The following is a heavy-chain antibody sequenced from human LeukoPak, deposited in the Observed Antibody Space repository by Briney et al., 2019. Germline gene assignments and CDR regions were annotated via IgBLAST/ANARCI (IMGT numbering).Heavy chain of an antibody. V-gene: IGHV3-21*01. CDR2: ISSSSSYI. CDR3: ARELGIKSLSDLGY. D-gene: IGHD3-16*01. Sequence: GGSLRLSCAASGFTVSSNYMSWVRQAPGKGLEWVSSISSSSSYIYYADSVKGRFTISRDNAKNSLYLQMNSLRAEDTAVYYCARELGIKSLSDLGYWGQGTLVTVSS. J-gene: IGHJ4*02. CDR1: GFTVSSNY.